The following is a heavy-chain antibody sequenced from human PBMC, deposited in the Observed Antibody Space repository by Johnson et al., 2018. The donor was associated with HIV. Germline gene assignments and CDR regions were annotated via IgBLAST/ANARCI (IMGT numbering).Heavy chain of an antibody. D-gene: IGHD6-19*01. CDR3: AKSSIAVQDAFDI. CDR1: GFPFSSYA. Sequence: QVQLVESGGVVVQPGGSLRLSCAASGFPFSSYAMDWVRQAPGKGLEWVAVISFDGSNKYYADSVKGRFTISRDNSKNTLYLQMNSLRAEYTAVYFCAKSSIAVQDAFDIWGQGTMVTVSS. CDR2: ISFDGSNK. J-gene: IGHJ3*02. V-gene: IGHV3-30*04.